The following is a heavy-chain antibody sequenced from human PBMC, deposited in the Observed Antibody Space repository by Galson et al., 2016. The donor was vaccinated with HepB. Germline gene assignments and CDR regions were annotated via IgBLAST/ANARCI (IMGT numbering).Heavy chain of an antibody. CDR1: GFTFSGYG. Sequence: SLRLSCAASGFTFSGYGMNWVRRTPAKGLEWVSSISSNSNYMYYADSVRGRFTISRDNAKNSLYLQMNSLTAEDTAVYYCARNPHSTNWIGAEYFQYWGQGTLVTVSS. V-gene: IGHV3-21*01. D-gene: IGHD6-13*01. J-gene: IGHJ1*01. CDR3: ARNPHSTNWIGAEYFQY. CDR2: ISSNSNYM.